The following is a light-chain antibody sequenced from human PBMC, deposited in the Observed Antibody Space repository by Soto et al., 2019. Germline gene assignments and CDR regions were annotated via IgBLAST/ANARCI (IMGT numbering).Light chain of an antibody. J-gene: IGKJ4*01. CDR3: QQYDDWLRLT. CDR1: QSVNIY. CDR2: GAS. Sequence: EFVLTQSPSTLSLSPGERATLSCRASQSVNIYLAWYQQKPGQAPRLLIFGASYRATGIPARFSGSGSGTEFNLTISSLQSEDFAVYFCQQYDDWLRLTFGGGTKVDIK. V-gene: IGKV3D-15*01.